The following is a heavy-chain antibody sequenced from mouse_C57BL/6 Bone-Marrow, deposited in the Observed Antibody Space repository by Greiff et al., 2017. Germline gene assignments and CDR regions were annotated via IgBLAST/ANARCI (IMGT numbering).Heavy chain of an antibody. CDR3: ARRGIYYSNYGFYYAMDY. Sequence: VQLVESGAELVRPGTSVKVSCKASGYAFTNYLIEWVKQRPGQGLEWIGVINPGSGGTNYNEKFKGKATLTADKSSSTAYVQRSSLTYEDSAVYFCARRGIYYSNYGFYYAMDYWGQGTSVTVSS. CDR1: GYAFTNYL. J-gene: IGHJ4*01. CDR2: INPGSGGT. V-gene: IGHV1-54*01. D-gene: IGHD2-5*01.